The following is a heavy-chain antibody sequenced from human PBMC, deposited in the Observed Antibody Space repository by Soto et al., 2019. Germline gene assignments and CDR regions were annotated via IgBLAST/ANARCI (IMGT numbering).Heavy chain of an antibody. J-gene: IGHJ4*02. CDR1: GFSFSNYW. V-gene: IGHV3-74*01. CDR3: ARDGDGDITLDH. Sequence: EVHLVESGGGLVQPGGSLRLSCEVSGFSFSNYWMHWVRQAPGKGLVWVSRINNDGSTTRDADSVKGRFTISRDNAKNTLDLQMNRLGAEDTAVYYCARDGDGDITLDHWGRGALVTVSS. CDR2: INNDGSTT.